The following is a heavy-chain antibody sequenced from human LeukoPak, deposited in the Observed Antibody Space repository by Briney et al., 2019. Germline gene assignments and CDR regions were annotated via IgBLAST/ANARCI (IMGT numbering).Heavy chain of an antibody. CDR3: ARADTAMVTIDY. CDR2: INHSGST. CDR1: GGSFSGYH. Sequence: SETLSLTCAVYGGSFSGYHWSWIRQPPGKGLEWIGEINHSGSTNYNPSLKSRVTISVDTSKNQFSLKLSSVTAADTAVYYRARADTAMVTIDYWGQGTLVTVSS. V-gene: IGHV4-34*01. J-gene: IGHJ4*02. D-gene: IGHD5-18*01.